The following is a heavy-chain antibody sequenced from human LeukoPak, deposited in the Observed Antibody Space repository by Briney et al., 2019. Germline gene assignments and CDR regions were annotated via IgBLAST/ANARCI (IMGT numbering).Heavy chain of an antibody. J-gene: IGHJ4*02. Sequence: ASVKVSCKTSGYTFNDYDINWVRQAPGQGLEWMGYMNPDNDDTGYARKFQGRVTITRDTSISTAYMELSSLRSEDTAVYYCARGDRVSGGTDSWGQGTLVTVSS. CDR3: ARGDRVSGGTDS. CDR2: MNPDNDDT. V-gene: IGHV1-8*03. D-gene: IGHD3-16*01. CDR1: GYTFNDYD.